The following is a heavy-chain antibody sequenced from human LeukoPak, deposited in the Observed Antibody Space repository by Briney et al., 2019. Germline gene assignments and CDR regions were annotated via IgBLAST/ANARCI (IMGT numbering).Heavy chain of an antibody. V-gene: IGHV1-2*02. CDR3: ARELHCSSTSCYNAFDI. CDR2: INPNSGGT. J-gene: IGHJ3*02. Sequence: GASVKVSCKASGYTFTGYYMHWVRQAPGQGLEWMGWINPNSGGTNYAQKFQGRVTMTRDTSISTAYMELSRLRSDDTAVYYCARELHCSSTSCYNAFDIWGQGTMVTVSS. D-gene: IGHD2-2*02. CDR1: GYTFTGYY.